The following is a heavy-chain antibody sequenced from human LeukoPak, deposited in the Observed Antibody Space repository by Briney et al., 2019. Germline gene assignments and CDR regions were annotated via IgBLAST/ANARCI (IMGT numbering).Heavy chain of an antibody. V-gene: IGHV3-48*04. J-gene: IGHJ1*01. CDR1: GFFFSSYS. CDR2: ISSSSGSMI. CDR3: ARGSYGEH. D-gene: IGHD1-26*01. Sequence: GGSLRLSCAASGFFFSSYSMNWVRQAPGKGLEWVSYISSSSGSMIHYADSVRGRFTISRDNAKNSLFLQMNSLRAEDTAVYYCARGSYGEHWGQGTLVTVSS.